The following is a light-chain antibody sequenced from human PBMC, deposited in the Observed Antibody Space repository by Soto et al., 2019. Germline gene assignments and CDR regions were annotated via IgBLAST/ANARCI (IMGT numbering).Light chain of an antibody. Sequence: EIVMTQSPATLSVSPGERATLSCRASQSVSSNLAWYQQKPGQAPRLVIYGASTRATGIPARFSGSGSGTDFTLTISSLEPEDFAVYYCQQRSNWPITFGQGTRLEIK. V-gene: IGKV3-11*01. CDR3: QQRSNWPIT. CDR1: QSVSSN. CDR2: GAS. J-gene: IGKJ5*01.